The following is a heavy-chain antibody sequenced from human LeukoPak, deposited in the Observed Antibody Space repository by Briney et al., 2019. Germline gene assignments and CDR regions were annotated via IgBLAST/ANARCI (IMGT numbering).Heavy chain of an antibody. V-gene: IGHV3-23*01. CDR1: EFTFSNYV. Sequence: GGSLRLSCAASEFTFSNYVMNWVRQAPGKGLEWVSSIRQSGDITYYADSVKGRFTISRDNSKNTLSLQMNSLRREDTAIYYCVRRGGSDGWGAFDIWGQGTVVTVSS. CDR3: VRRGGSDGWGAFDI. J-gene: IGHJ3*02. D-gene: IGHD5-24*01. CDR2: IRQSGDIT.